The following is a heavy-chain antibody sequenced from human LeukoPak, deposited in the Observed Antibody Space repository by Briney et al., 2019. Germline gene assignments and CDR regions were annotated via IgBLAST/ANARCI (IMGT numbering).Heavy chain of an antibody. CDR1: GFTVSSNY. D-gene: IGHD3-9*01. Sequence: GGSLRLSCAASGFTVSSNYMSWVRQAPGKGLEWVSVIYSGGSTYYADSVKGRFTISRDNSKNTLYLQMNSLRAEDTAVYYCAREQSTKTLTGYDYWGQGTLVTVSS. CDR2: IYSGGST. J-gene: IGHJ4*02. V-gene: IGHV3-66*01. CDR3: AREQSTKTLTGYDY.